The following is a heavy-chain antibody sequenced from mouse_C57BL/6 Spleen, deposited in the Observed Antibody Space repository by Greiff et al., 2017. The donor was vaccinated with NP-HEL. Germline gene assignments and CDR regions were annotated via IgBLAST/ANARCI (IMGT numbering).Heavy chain of an antibody. Sequence: EVQVVESGPELVKPGASVKMSCKASGYTFTDYNMHWVKQSHGQSLEWIGYINPNNGGTSYNQKFKGKATLTVNKSSSTAYMQLRSLTSEDSAVYYCARAPFNWNYFDYWGQGTTLTVSA. J-gene: IGHJ2*01. CDR1: GYTFTDYN. CDR2: INPNNGGT. V-gene: IGHV1-22*01. CDR3: ARAPFNWNYFDY. D-gene: IGHD4-1*01.